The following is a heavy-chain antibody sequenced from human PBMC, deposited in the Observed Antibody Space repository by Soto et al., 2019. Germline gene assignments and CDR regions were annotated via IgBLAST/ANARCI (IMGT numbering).Heavy chain of an antibody. CDR2: ISYDGSNK. CDR3: AKDRAPYSGYDSALDY. J-gene: IGHJ4*02. D-gene: IGHD5-12*01. V-gene: IGHV3-30*18. CDR1: GFTFNIYG. Sequence: GGSLRLSCTASGFTFNIYGMHWVRQAPGKGLEWVALISYDGSNKNYGDFVKGRFTISRDNSKNTLYLQMNSLRVEDTAVYYCAKDRAPYSGYDSALDYWGQGTQVTVSS.